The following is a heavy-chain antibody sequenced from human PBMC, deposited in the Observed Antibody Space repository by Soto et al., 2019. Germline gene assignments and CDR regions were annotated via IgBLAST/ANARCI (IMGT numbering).Heavy chain of an antibody. CDR2: IYSGGSTT. CDR1: GFTVSNNY. D-gene: IGHD2-2*01. J-gene: IGHJ3*01. V-gene: IGHV3-66*01. Sequence: EVPLVESGGDLVQTGGSLRLSCAASGFTVSNNYMSWVRQAPGKGLEWVSLIYSGGSTTYYADSVKGRFTISRDNSRNTVYLQMDSLRVEDTAVYYCARYCSSASCPPRAFDVWGQGTMVTVSS. CDR3: ARYCSSASCPPRAFDV.